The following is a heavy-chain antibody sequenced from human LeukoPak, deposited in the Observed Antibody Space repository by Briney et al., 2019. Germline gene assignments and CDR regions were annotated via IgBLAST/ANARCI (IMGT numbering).Heavy chain of an antibody. CDR1: GFTFSSYA. Sequence: GGSLRLSCAASGFTFSSYAMSWVRQAPGKGLEWVSAISGSGGSTYYADSVKGRFTISRDNSKNTLYLQMNSLRAEDTAVYYCARDRYSSSWFHYYYYGMDVWGQGTTVTVSS. CDR2: ISGSGGST. V-gene: IGHV3-23*01. J-gene: IGHJ6*02. D-gene: IGHD6-13*01. CDR3: ARDRYSSSWFHYYYYGMDV.